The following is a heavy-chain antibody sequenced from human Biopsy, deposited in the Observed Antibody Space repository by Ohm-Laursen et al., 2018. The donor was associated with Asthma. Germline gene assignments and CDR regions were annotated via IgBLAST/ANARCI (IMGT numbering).Heavy chain of an antibody. Sequence: SETLSLTCAVSGGSICSIFYYWGWIRQPPGKGLEWIGNIYNSGQVYYNLSLKSRVTISVKRSKNQFSLRLTSVTAADTAVYYCARGSSSRLSQWELLVTGGKRAHSYYGMDIWGQGTTVTVSS. J-gene: IGHJ6*02. CDR3: ARGSSSRLSQWELLVTGGKRAHSYYGMDI. CDR2: IYNSGQV. CDR1: GGSICSIFYY. V-gene: IGHV4-39*07. D-gene: IGHD1-26*01.